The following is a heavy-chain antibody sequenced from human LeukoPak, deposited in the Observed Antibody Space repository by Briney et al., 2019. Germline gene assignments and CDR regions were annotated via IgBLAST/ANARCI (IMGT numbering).Heavy chain of an antibody. CDR1: GFTFSSYA. CDR2: ISYDGSNK. CDR3: ARGGPVQPRPNIIHYYFDY. V-gene: IGHV3-30*04. J-gene: IGHJ4*02. D-gene: IGHD1-1*01. Sequence: GGSLRLSCAASGFTFSSYAMHWVRQAPGKGLEWVAVISYDGSNKYYADSVKGRFTISRDNSKNTLYLQMNSLRAEDTAVYHCARGGPVQPRPNIIHYYFDYWGQGTLVTVSS.